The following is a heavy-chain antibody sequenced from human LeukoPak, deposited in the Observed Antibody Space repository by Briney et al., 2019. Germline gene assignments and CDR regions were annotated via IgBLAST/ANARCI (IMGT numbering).Heavy chain of an antibody. CDR2: IKLDGSDQ. CDR3: AKDIHQRFVNKSPAFDY. D-gene: IGHD3-3*01. CDR1: GFTFRNYG. Sequence: GGSLRLSCAASGFTFRNYGMSWVRQAPGKGLEWLANIKLDGSDQHYADSVKGRFTISRDNAKNSLFLQMNSLRAEDMALYYCAKDIHQRFVNKSPAFDYWGQGTLVTVSS. J-gene: IGHJ4*02. V-gene: IGHV3-7*03.